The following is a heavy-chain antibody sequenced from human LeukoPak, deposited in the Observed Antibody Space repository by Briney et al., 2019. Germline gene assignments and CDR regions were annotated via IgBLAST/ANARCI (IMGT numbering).Heavy chain of an antibody. D-gene: IGHD6-19*01. V-gene: IGHV3-23*01. J-gene: IGHJ4*02. CDR1: GFTFSSYA. Sequence: PGGSLRLSCAASGFTFSSYAMSWVRQAPGKGLEWVSAISGSGGSTYYADSVKGRFTISRDNSKNTLYLQMNSLRAEDTAVYYCAKARGQWLVTGEVDYWGQGTLVTVSS. CDR3: AKARGQWLVTGEVDY. CDR2: ISGSGGST.